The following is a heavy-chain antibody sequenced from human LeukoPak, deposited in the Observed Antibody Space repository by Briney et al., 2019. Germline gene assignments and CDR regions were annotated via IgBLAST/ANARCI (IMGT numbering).Heavy chain of an antibody. J-gene: IGHJ4*02. D-gene: IGHD2-2*01. CDR3: ARSSCSSTSCLYYFDS. Sequence: SETLSLTCAVYGGSFSGYYWNWMRQPPGKGLEWIGEINHSGSTNYNPSLKSRVTISVDTSKNQFSLKVSSVTAADTAVYYCARSSCSSTSCLYYFDSWGQGTLVTVSS. V-gene: IGHV4-34*01. CDR2: INHSGST. CDR1: GGSFSGYY.